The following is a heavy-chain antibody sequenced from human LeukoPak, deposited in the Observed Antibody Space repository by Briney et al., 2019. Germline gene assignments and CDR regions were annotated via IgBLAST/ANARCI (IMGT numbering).Heavy chain of an antibody. V-gene: IGHV4-59*11. CDR3: ARGGPAALGPVDL. CDR2: IDDSGST. CDR1: GGSISGLY. Sequence: SETPSLTCTVSGGSISGLYWNWIRQPPGKGLEWIGYIDDSGSTNYNPSLKSRVTISIDTSKNQFSLKLSAVTAADTAVYYCARGGPAALGPVDLWGRGTLVSVSS. D-gene: IGHD6-25*01. J-gene: IGHJ2*01.